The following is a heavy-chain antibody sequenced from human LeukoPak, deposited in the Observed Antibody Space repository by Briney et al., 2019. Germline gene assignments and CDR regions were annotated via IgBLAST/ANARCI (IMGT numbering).Heavy chain of an antibody. D-gene: IGHD3-10*01. Sequence: SETLSLTCTVSGGSISSSSYYWGWIRQPPGKGLEWIGSIYYSGSTYYNPSLKSRVTISVDTSKNQFSLKLSSVTAADTAVYYCARDQRLLWFGEFNSNWFDPWGQGTLVTVSS. J-gene: IGHJ5*02. CDR2: IYYSGST. V-gene: IGHV4-39*07. CDR3: ARDQRLLWFGEFNSNWFDP. CDR1: GGSISSSSYY.